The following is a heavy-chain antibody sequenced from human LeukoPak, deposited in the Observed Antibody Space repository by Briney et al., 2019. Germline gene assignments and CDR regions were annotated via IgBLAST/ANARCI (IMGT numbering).Heavy chain of an antibody. D-gene: IGHD2-15*01. J-gene: IGHJ5*02. V-gene: IGHV4-4*07. CDR3: VKGYCSGGSCYGRFDP. Sequence: SETLSLTCTVSGGSISSYYWSWIRQPAGKGLEWIGRIYTSGSTNYNPSLKSRVTMSVDTSKNQFSLRLSSVTAADTAVYYCVKGYCSGGSCYGRFDPWGQGTLVTVSS. CDR1: GGSISSYY. CDR2: IYTSGST.